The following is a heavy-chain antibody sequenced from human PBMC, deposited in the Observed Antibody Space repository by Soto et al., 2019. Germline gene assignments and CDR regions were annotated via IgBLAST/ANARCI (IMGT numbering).Heavy chain of an antibody. J-gene: IGHJ3*01. D-gene: IGHD3-3*01. CDR1: GFTLGDYA. CDR2: IRSKAYGGTT. CDR3: TAYYDFWSAS. Sequence: PGGSLRLSCTASGFTLGDYAMSWFRQAPGKGLEWVGFIRSKAYGGTTEYAASVKGRFTISRDDSKSIAYLQMNSLKTEDTAVYYCTAYYDFWSASWGQGTMVTVPS. V-gene: IGHV3-49*03.